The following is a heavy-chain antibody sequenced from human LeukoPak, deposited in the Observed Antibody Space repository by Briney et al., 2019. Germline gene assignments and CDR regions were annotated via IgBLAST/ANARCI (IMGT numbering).Heavy chain of an antibody. CDR3: TRDGESSGWYSAC. V-gene: IGHV3-21*01. Sequence: GGSLRLSCAAPGYTFSSNSMNGVPQAPGKGRQGVSSISSSGAYIFYADSVQGRFTISRDNAKNSLYLQMNSLRAEDTAVYYCTRDGESSGWYSACWGQGTLVTVSS. D-gene: IGHD6-19*01. CDR1: GYTFSSNS. CDR2: ISSSGAYI. J-gene: IGHJ4*02.